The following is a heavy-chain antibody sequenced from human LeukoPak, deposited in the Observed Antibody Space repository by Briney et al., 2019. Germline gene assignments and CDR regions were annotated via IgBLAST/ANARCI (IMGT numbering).Heavy chain of an antibody. CDR2: ISHDGGNK. D-gene: IGHD7-27*01. CDR1: GFAFNNYA. V-gene: IGHV3-30*04. J-gene: IGHJ4*02. Sequence: GGSLRLSCAASGFAFNNYAVHWVRQAPGKGLEWVAVISHDGGNKFYADSVKGRFTISRDNAKNTVNLQMNSLRAEDTAVYYCARVMGIASYFDYWGQGTLITVSS. CDR3: ARVMGIASYFDY.